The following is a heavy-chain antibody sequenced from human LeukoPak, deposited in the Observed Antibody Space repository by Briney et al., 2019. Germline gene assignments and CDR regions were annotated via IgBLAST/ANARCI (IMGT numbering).Heavy chain of an antibody. V-gene: IGHV3-64*04. CDR2: ISSNGGTT. CDR3: AKSPAVDAAFDI. Sequence: GGSLRLSCSASGFTFSNYAIIWVRQAPGKGLEHVSSISSNGGTTYYADSVKGRFTISRDNSKNTLYLQMNSLRAEDTAVYYCAKSPAVDAAFDIWGQGTMVTVSS. D-gene: IGHD4-23*01. J-gene: IGHJ3*02. CDR1: GFTFSNYA.